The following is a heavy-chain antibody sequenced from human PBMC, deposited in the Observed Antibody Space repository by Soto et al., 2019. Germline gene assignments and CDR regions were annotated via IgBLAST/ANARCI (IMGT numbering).Heavy chain of an antibody. V-gene: IGHV4-31*02. J-gene: IGHJ6*02. Sequence: SETLSLTCTVSGGSISSGGYYWTWIRQHPGKGLEWIAYIYHSGYTFYNPSLKSRVTMSVDTSKDQFSLKLRSVTAADTAVYYCAKWEGLGSDYYYYAMDVWGQGATVTVSS. CDR2: IYHSGYT. D-gene: IGHD1-26*01. CDR1: GGSISSGGYY. CDR3: AKWEGLGSDYYYYAMDV.